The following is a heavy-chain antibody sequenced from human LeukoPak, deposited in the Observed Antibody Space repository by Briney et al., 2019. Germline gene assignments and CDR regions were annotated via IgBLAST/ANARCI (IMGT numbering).Heavy chain of an antibody. CDR1: GFTFSSYA. V-gene: IGHV3-66*01. Sequence: GGSLRLSCAASGFTFSSYAMSSVRQAPGKGLECVSDIFSGGSTYYADSVKGRFTISRDNHKNTLYLQMNSLRAEDTAVYYCARRPAAKYYYYGMDVWGQGTTVTVSS. CDR3: ARRPAAKYYYYGMDV. D-gene: IGHD2-2*01. J-gene: IGHJ6*02. CDR2: IFSGGST.